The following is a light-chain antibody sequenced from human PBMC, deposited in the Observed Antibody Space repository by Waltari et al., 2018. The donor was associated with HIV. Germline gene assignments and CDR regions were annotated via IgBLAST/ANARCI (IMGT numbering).Light chain of an antibody. CDR1: SSNIGSNY. CDR2: RNN. CDR3: AAWDDSLSGRV. Sequence: QSVLTQPPSASGTPGQRVTISCSGSSSNIGSNYVYWYQQLPGTAPKLLIYRNNQRPSGVPDRFSGSKSGSSASLAISGLRSDDEAYYYCAAWDDSLSGRVFGGGTKLTVL. J-gene: IGLJ3*02. V-gene: IGLV1-47*01.